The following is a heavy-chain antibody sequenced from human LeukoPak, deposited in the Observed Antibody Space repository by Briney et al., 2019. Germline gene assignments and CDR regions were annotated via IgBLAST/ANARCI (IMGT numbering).Heavy chain of an antibody. Sequence: TSETLSLTCTVSGDSISTYYWNWIRQPPGKGLEWIGYIYHSGSANYNPSLKSRVTISVDTSKNQFSLKLSSVTAADTAVYYCARAFSSSSFYFNYWGQGTLVTVSS. J-gene: IGHJ4*02. V-gene: IGHV4-59*01. D-gene: IGHD6-6*01. CDR1: GDSISTYY. CDR2: IYHSGSA. CDR3: ARAFSSSSFYFNY.